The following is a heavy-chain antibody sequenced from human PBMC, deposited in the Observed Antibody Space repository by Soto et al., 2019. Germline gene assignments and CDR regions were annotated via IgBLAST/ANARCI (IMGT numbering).Heavy chain of an antibody. CDR1: GGTFSSYA. V-gene: IGHV1-69*13. CDR2: IIPIFGTA. D-gene: IGHD2-2*02. CDR3: ARDSWGGYCSSTSCYTGHY. J-gene: IGHJ4*02. Sequence: GASVKVSCKASGGTFSSYAISWVRQAPGQGLEWMGGIIPIFGTANYAQKFQGRVTITADESTSTAYMELSSLRSEDTAVYYCARDSWGGYCSSTSCYTGHYWGQGTLVTVSS.